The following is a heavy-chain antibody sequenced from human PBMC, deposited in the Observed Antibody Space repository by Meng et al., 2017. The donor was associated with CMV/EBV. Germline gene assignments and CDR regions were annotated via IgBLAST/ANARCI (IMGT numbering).Heavy chain of an antibody. Sequence: QLGQSWAWGQKPGASVNVSCKASGYTFTSYYMLWVRQAPGQGLEWMGIINPSGGSTSYAQKFQGRVTMTRDTSTSTVYMELSSLRSEDTAVYYCAREEGIAARSDWFDPWGQGTLVTVSS. CDR3: AREEGIAARSDWFDP. CDR2: INPSGGST. J-gene: IGHJ5*02. CDR1: GYTFTSYY. D-gene: IGHD6-6*01. V-gene: IGHV1-46*01.